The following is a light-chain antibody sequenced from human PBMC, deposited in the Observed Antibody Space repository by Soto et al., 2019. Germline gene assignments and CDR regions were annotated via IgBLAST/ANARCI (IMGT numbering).Light chain of an antibody. V-gene: IGLV2-14*01. J-gene: IGLJ2*01. CDR3: SSFTISRNTVI. CDR2: DVS. Sequence: QSALTQPASVSGSPGQSITISCTGTSSDVGGYNYVSWYQQHPPKAPKLMIYDVSNRPSGISNRFSGSKSGNTASLTISGLQAEDEADYYCSSFTISRNTVIFGGGTKLTVL. CDR1: SSDVGGYNY.